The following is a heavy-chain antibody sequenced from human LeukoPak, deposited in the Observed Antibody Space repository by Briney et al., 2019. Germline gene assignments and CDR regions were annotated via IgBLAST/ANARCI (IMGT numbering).Heavy chain of an antibody. Sequence: GGSLRLSCAASGFTFSSYSMNWVRQAPGKGLQWVSSISSSSSYIYYADSVKGRFTISRDNSKNTLFLQMDSLRAEDTAPYYCAKSVAIYFYYGLDVWGQGTTVTVSS. J-gene: IGHJ6*02. V-gene: IGHV3-21*04. CDR1: GFTFSSYS. CDR2: ISSSSSYI. D-gene: IGHD3-3*01. CDR3: AKSVAIYFYYGLDV.